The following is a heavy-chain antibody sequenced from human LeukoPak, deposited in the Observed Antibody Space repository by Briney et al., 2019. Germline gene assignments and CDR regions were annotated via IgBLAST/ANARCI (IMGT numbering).Heavy chain of an antibody. V-gene: IGHV3-21*01. Sequence: GGSLRLSCAASGFTFSSYSMNWVRQAPGKGLEWVSSISSSSSYIYYADSVKGRFTISRDNAKNSLYLQVNSLRAEDTAVYYCARESKRDSSGWYSYWGQGTLVTVSS. D-gene: IGHD6-19*01. CDR3: ARESKRDSSGWYSY. CDR2: ISSSSSYI. CDR1: GFTFSSYS. J-gene: IGHJ4*02.